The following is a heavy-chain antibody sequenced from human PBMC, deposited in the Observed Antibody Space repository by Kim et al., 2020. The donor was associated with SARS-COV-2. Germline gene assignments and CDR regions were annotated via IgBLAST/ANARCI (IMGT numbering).Heavy chain of an antibody. V-gene: IGHV3-7*01. J-gene: IGHJ4*02. Sequence: KYYVDSVKGRFTSSRDNAKNSLYLQMNSLRAEDTAVYYCARVWFGEFFDYWGQGTLVTVSS. D-gene: IGHD3-10*01. CDR3: ARVWFGEFFDY. CDR2: K.